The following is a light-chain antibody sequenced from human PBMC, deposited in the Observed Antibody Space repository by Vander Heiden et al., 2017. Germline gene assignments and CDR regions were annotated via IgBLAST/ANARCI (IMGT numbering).Light chain of an antibody. V-gene: IGKV3-15*01. CDR3: QQYNDWPL. CDR1: ESIATN. J-gene: IGKJ2*01. Sequence: DIVMTQSPATLSVSPGERATLSCRASESIATNLAWYQQKPGQAPRLLIYDASTRATGIPTRFSGSGSGTEFTLTISSLQSEDFAVYYCQQYNDWPLFGQGTKVEIK. CDR2: DAS.